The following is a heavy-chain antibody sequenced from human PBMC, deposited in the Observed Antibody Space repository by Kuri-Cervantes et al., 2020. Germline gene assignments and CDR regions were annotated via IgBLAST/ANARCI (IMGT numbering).Heavy chain of an antibody. V-gene: IGHV3-53*05. CDR2: IYSGGST. CDR3: ARDRRITAAADYYFDY. D-gene: IGHD6-13*01. Sequence: LSLTCAASGFTVSSNYMSWVRQAPGKGLEWVSVIYSGGSTYYADSVKGRFTISRDNSKNTLYLQMINLRAEDTAVYYCARDRRITAAADYYFDYWGQGTLVTVSS. CDR1: GFTVSSNY. J-gene: IGHJ4*02.